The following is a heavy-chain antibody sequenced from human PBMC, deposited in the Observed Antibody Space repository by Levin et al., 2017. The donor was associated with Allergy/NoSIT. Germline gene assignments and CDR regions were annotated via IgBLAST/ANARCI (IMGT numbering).Heavy chain of an antibody. Sequence: GESLKISCAASGFTFSRYWMSWVRQPPGKGLEWVANIRQDGTEKYYLDSVRGRFTISRDNAKSSVHLHMTRLRAEDTAGYYCARGDFYDTNTYYHDAFDSWGQGTMVTVSS. CDR3: ARGDFYDTNTYYHDAFDS. CDR1: GFTFSRYW. J-gene: IGHJ3*02. CDR2: IRQDGTEK. V-gene: IGHV3-7*01. D-gene: IGHD3-22*01.